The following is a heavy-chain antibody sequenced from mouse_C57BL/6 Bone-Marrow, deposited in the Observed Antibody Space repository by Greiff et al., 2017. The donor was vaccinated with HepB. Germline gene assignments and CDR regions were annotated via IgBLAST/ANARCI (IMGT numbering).Heavy chain of an antibody. CDR3: ASYYGSSPLYYFDY. Sequence: QVQLQQPGAELVKPGASVKMSCKASGYTFTSYWITWVKQRPGQGLEWIGDIYPGSGSTNYNEKFKSKATLTVDTSSSTAYMQLSSLTSEDSAVYYGASYYGSSPLYYFDYWGQGTTLTVSS. CDR2: IYPGSGST. D-gene: IGHD1-1*01. CDR1: GYTFTSYW. V-gene: IGHV1-55*01. J-gene: IGHJ2*01.